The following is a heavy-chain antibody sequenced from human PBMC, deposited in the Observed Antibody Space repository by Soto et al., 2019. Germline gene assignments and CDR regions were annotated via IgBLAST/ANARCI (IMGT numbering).Heavy chain of an antibody. CDR1: GFTFNIYA. Sequence: LRLSCAASGFTFNIYAMTWVRQAPGKGLEWVSTTGATGRTTYYSDAVKGRFTVSRDNSKNTLDLQMSNLRAEDTAVYYCATVHNTSRSFDYWGQGTLVTVSS. CDR3: ATVHNTSRSFDY. CDR2: TGATGRTT. D-gene: IGHD1-20*01. J-gene: IGHJ4*02. V-gene: IGHV3-23*01.